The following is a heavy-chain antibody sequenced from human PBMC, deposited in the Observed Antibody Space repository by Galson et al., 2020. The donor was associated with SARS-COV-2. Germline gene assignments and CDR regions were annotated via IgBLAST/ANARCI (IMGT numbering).Heavy chain of an antibody. Sequence: SETLSLTCTVSGGTISKNANYWGWNRPPQGKEREWIGSINQNGKTYYNPSHKSRTTISVDTTKNQFSLKLSSVTAADTAVYYCAREGPGYRPTIWFDPWCQGALFVFSS. CDR3: AREGPGYRPTIWFDP. V-gene: IGHV4-39*07. J-gene: IGHJ5*02. D-gene: IGHD5-12*01. CDR1: GGTISKNANY. CDR2: INQNGKT.